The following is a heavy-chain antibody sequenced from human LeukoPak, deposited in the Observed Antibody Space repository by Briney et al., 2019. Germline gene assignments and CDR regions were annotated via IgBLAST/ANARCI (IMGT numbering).Heavy chain of an antibody. J-gene: IGHJ4*02. Sequence: SETLSLTCAVYGGSFSGYYWSWIRQPPGKGLEWIGEINHSGSTNYNPSLKSRVTISVDTSKNQFSLKLSSVTAADTAVYYCAREGQMATNEDYFDYWGQGTLVTVSS. D-gene: IGHD5-24*01. CDR2: INHSGST. V-gene: IGHV4-34*01. CDR1: GGSFSGYY. CDR3: AREGQMATNEDYFDY.